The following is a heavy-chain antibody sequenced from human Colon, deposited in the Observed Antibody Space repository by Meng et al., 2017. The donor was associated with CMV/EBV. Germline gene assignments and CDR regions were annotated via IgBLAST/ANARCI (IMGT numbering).Heavy chain of an antibody. CDR1: GYTFNSYG. D-gene: IGHD3-10*01. CDR3: ALAITMVRGVIITGEYFQH. Sequence: ASVKVSCKASGYTFNSYGISWVRQAPGQGLEWMGWISAYNDNTNYAQKLQGRVTMTTDTSTSTAYMGLRSLRSDDTAVYYCALAITMVRGVIITGEYFQHWGQGTLVTVSS. J-gene: IGHJ1*01. CDR2: ISAYNDNT. V-gene: IGHV1-18*01.